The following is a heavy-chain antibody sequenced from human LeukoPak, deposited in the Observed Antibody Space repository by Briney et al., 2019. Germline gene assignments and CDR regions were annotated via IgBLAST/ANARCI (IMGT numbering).Heavy chain of an antibody. CDR2: INHSGST. CDR1: GGSFSGYY. D-gene: IGHD3-10*01. J-gene: IGHJ5*02. Sequence: SETLSLTCAVYGGSFSGYYWSWIRQPPGKGLEWIGEINHSGSTNYNPSLKSRVTISVDTSKNQFSLKLSSVTAADTAVYYCARAFYGSGSYFGNWIDPWGQGTLVTVSS. V-gene: IGHV4-34*01. CDR3: ARAFYGSGSYFGNWIDP.